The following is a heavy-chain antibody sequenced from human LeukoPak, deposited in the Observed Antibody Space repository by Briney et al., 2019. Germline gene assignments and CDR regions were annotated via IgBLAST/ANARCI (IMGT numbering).Heavy chain of an antibody. CDR2: TYYRSKWYN. J-gene: IGHJ6*03. CDR3: ARVGDGTMVRGAYYYYYYMDV. V-gene: IGHV6-1*01. Sequence: SQTLSLTCAISGDSVSSNSAAWNWIRQSPSRGLEWLGRTYYRSKWYNDYAVSVKSRITINPDTSKNQFSLQLNSVTPEDTAVYYCARVGDGTMVRGAYYYYYYMDVWGKGTTVTISS. D-gene: IGHD3-10*01. CDR1: GDSVSSNSAA.